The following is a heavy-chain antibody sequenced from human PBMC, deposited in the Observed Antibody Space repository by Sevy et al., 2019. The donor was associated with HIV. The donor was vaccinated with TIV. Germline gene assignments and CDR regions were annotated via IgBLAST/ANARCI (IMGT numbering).Heavy chain of an antibody. Sequence: TESLSLTCTVSGGSITSLYWNWIRQPPGKGLEWIANIYYNGHINYNPSLKSRVTLSLDTSKNQFSLRLSSVTAADTAMYYCAGEDAWGRGYSWGQGTGVIVSS. CDR1: GGSITSLY. J-gene: IGHJ4*02. CDR3: AGEDAWGRGYS. CDR2: IYYNGHI. D-gene: IGHD1-26*01. V-gene: IGHV4-59*11.